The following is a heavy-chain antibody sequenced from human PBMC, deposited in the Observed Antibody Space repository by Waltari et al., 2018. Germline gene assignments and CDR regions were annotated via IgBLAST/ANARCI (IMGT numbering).Heavy chain of an antibody. CDR1: GFSLTSGYY. Sequence: QVQLQESGPGLVKPSETLSLPCAVSGFSLTSGYYWHWIRQPPGKGLEWVGTIYYSGTTYYTPSLQSRVSISVDTSKNEFSLTLTSVTAADTAVYYCATATTAHFDFWGQGSLVTVSS. D-gene: IGHD4-17*01. V-gene: IGHV4-38-2*01. CDR3: ATATTAHFDF. CDR2: IYYSGTT. J-gene: IGHJ4*02.